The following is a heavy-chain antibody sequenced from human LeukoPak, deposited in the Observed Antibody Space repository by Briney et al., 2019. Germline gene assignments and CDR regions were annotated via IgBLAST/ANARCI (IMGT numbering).Heavy chain of an antibody. CDR3: ATNYGSGSAPLDP. CDR1: GFKFTSYD. J-gene: IGHJ5*02. D-gene: IGHD3-10*01. V-gene: IGHV1-18*01. Sequence: ASVWVSCKPSGFKFTSYDLSWVRQAPGQGLERMGWISAYSGNTNYAEKFHDRVTMTTDTSTGMAYMELRSLEFDDTAVYYCATNYGSGSAPLDPWGQGTLVTVSS. CDR2: ISAYSGNT.